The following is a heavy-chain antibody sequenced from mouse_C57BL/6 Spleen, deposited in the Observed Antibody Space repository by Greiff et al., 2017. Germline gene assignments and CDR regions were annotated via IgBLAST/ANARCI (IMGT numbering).Heavy chain of an antibody. Sequence: VQLQQSGAELVRPGASVKLSCTASGFNIKDDYMHWVKQRPEQGLEWIGWIDPENGDTEYASKFQGKATITADTSSNTAYLQLSSLTSEDTAVYYCTTSGTSDGAIDYWGQGTSVTVSS. CDR1: GFNIKDDY. CDR2: IDPENGDT. D-gene: IGHD1-1*01. CDR3: TTSGTSDGAIDY. V-gene: IGHV14-4*01. J-gene: IGHJ4*01.